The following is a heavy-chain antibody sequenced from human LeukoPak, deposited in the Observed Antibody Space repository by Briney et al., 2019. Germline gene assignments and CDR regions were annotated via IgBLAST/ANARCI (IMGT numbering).Heavy chain of an antibody. CDR1: GFTFSTYW. J-gene: IGHJ4*02. V-gene: IGHV3-7*01. Sequence: GSLRLSCVASGFTFSTYWMAWVRQAPGKGLEWVANIKEDKSAKHQADSVRGRFTIFRDNAQNSVNLQMSSLRGEDTAVYYCARDVGGSLDYWGQGTLVTVSS. CDR3: ARDVGGSLDY. D-gene: IGHD1-26*01. CDR2: IKEDKSAK.